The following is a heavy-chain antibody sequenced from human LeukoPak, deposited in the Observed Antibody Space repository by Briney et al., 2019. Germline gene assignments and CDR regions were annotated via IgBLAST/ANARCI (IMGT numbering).Heavy chain of an antibody. CDR1: GYTFTSYG. V-gene: IGHV1-18*01. Sequence: EASVTVSCKASGYTFTSYGVTWVRQAPGQGLEWMGWISTYSDNTNYAQKFQGRVTMTTDTSTSTAYMELRSLTSDDTAVYYCARDLPYSSSSAIPFDYWGQGTLVTVSS. CDR2: ISTYSDNT. CDR3: ARDLPYSSSSAIPFDY. D-gene: IGHD6-6*01. J-gene: IGHJ4*02.